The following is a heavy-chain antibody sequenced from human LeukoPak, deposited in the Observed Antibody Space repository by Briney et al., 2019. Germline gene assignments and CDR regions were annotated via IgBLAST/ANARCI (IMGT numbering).Heavy chain of an antibody. CDR2: IIPIFGTA. V-gene: IGHV1-69*13. Sequence: SVKVSCKASGGTFSSYAISWVRQAPGQGLEWMGGIIPIFGTANYAQKFQGRVTITADESTSTAYMELSSLRSEDTAVYYCARDPGLGYYDSSGDAWGQGTQVTVSS. CDR3: ARDPGLGYYDSSGDA. J-gene: IGHJ5*02. CDR1: GGTFSSYA. D-gene: IGHD3-22*01.